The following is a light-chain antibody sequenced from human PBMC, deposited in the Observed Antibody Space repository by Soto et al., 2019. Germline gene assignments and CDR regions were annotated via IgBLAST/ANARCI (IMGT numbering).Light chain of an antibody. CDR1: SSDVGDYNY. CDR2: EVT. V-gene: IGLV2-14*01. CDR3: SSYTSSIRI. J-gene: IGLJ2*01. Sequence: QSALTQPASVSGSPGQSITISCSGFSSDVGDYNYVSWYQQHAGKVPKLIIYEVTNRPLGVSSRFSGSKSGYTASLTISGLQTDDEADYYCSSYTSSIRIFGGGTQLTV.